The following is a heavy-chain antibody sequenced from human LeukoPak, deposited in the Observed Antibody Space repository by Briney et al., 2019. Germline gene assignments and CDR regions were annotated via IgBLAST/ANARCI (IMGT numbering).Heavy chain of an antibody. Sequence: PSETLSLTCTVSGGSISSSSYYWGWIRQPPGKGLEWIGSIYYSGSTYYNPSLKSRVTISVDTSKNQFSLKLSSVTAADTAVYYCARYSSGWYFADAFDIWGQGTMVTVSS. CDR2: IYYSGST. J-gene: IGHJ3*02. V-gene: IGHV4-39*07. CDR3: ARYSSGWYFADAFDI. CDR1: GGSISSSSYY. D-gene: IGHD6-19*01.